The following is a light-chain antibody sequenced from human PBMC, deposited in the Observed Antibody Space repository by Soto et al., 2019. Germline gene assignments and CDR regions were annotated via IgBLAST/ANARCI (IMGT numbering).Light chain of an antibody. J-gene: IGKJ1*01. CDR2: GAS. CDR3: QQYNNWPRA. CDR1: QSVRSN. Sequence: EIVMTQSPATLSVSPGERATLSCRASQSVRSNLAWYQQKPGQAPRLLIYGASIRATGIPARFRGSGSGTEFTLSISSLQSEDFAVYYCQQYNNWPRAFGQGAKVEIK. V-gene: IGKV3-15*01.